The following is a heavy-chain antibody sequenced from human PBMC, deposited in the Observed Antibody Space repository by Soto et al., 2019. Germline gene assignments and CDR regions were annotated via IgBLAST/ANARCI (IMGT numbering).Heavy chain of an antibody. CDR3: ARDYCSGGRCYSAWGYFDL. CDR1: GFTFSSYA. Sequence: QVQLVESGGGVVQPGRSLRLSCAASGFTFSSYAMHWVRQAPGKGLEWVAVISYDGSNKYYADSVKGRFTISRDNSKNTLYLQMNSLRAEDTAVYYCARDYCSGGRCYSAWGYFDLWGRGTLVTVSS. CDR2: ISYDGSNK. V-gene: IGHV3-30-3*01. J-gene: IGHJ2*01. D-gene: IGHD2-15*01.